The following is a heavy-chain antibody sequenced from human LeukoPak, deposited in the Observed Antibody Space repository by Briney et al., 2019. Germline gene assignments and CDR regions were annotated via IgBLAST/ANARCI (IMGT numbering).Heavy chain of an antibody. CDR3: ARDGGDFWSGYYRADFDY. D-gene: IGHD3-3*01. CDR1: GFTFSSYW. CDR2: IKQDGSGK. V-gene: IGHV3-7*01. J-gene: IGHJ4*02. Sequence: GGSLRLSCAASGFTFSSYWMSWVRQAPGKGLEWVANIKQDGSGKYYVDSVKGRFTISRDNAKNSLYLQMNSLRAEDTAVYYCARDGGDFWSGYYRADFDYWGQGTLVTVSS.